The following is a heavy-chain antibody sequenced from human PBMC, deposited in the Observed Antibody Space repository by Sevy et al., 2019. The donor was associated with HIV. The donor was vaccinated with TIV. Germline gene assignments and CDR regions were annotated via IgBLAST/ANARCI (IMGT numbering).Heavy chain of an antibody. Sequence: ASVKVSCKASGGTFSSYAISWVRQAPGQGLEWMGGIIPIFGTANYAQKFQGRVTITADESTSTAYMDLSSLRSEDTAVYYCARDFYGDYGGHYFDYWGQGTLVTVSS. J-gene: IGHJ4*02. V-gene: IGHV1-69*13. CDR2: IIPIFGTA. CDR3: ARDFYGDYGGHYFDY. CDR1: GGTFSSYA. D-gene: IGHD4-17*01.